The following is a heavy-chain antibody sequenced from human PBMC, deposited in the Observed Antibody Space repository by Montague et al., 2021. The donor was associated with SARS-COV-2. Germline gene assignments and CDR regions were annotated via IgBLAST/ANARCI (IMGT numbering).Heavy chain of an antibody. CDR1: GFSFINHG. V-gene: IGHV3-23*01. CDR2: IDSLGTGT. J-gene: IGHJ6*02. Sequence: SLRLSWSTFGFSFINHGMSWVRQAPGKGLEWVSAIDSLGTGTYYAESVKGRFTISRDNANATLSLQMNSLRLDDTAVYYCVKDDGVFWFGDFGVWGQGTTVSVSS. D-gene: IGHD3-10*01. CDR3: VKDDGVFWFGDFGV.